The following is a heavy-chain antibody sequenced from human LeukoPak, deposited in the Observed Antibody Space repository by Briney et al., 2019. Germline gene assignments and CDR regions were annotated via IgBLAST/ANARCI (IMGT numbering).Heavy chain of an antibody. D-gene: IGHD2-2*03. CDR1: GFTFSSHS. CDR2: ISSSSTTI. V-gene: IGHV3-48*04. CDR3: ARRGDGYCSSTSCYEGCYFDY. J-gene: IGHJ4*02. Sequence: GGSLRLSCAASGFTFSSHSMNWVRQAPGKGLEWISYISSSSTTIYYADSVKGRFTISRDNAKNSLYLQMNSLRAEDTAVYYCARRGDGYCSSTSCYEGCYFDYWGQGTLVTVSS.